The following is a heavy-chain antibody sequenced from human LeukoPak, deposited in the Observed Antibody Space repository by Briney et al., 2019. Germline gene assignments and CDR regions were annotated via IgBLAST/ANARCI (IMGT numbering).Heavy chain of an antibody. D-gene: IGHD3-10*01. Sequence: SETLSLTCAVSGGSISSSNWWSWVRQPPGKGLGWIGVIYHGGSTNYNPSLKSRVTISVDKSKNQFSLKLTSVTAADTAVYYCARKDYGSGSFARSFDYWGQGTLVTVSS. CDR1: GGSISSSNW. CDR2: IYHGGST. J-gene: IGHJ4*02. CDR3: ARKDYGSGSFARSFDY. V-gene: IGHV4-4*02.